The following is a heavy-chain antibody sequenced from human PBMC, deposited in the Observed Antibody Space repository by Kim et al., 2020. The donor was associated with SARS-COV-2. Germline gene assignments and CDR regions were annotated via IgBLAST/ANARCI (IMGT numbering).Heavy chain of an antibody. CDR3: ARDPNYYYDSSAYEPVYFRY. V-gene: IGHV1-18*01. CDR1: GYPFTTYG. J-gene: IGHJ1*01. CDR2: ISGYNDNT. D-gene: IGHD3-22*01. Sequence: ASVKVSCKASGYPFTTYGVSWVRQAPGQGFEWMGWISGYNDNTNYDQKFQGRVTMTTDTSTSTAYMELRSLRSDDTAVYYCARDPNYYYDSSAYEPVYFRYWGQGTPGHRLL.